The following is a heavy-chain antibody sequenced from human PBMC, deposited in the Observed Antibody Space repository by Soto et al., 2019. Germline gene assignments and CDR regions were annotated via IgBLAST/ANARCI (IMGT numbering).Heavy chain of an antibody. J-gene: IGHJ6*02. D-gene: IGHD5-18*01. Sequence: GGSLRLSCAASGFTFSSYAMSWVRQAPGKGLEWVSAISGSGGSTYYADSVKGRFTISRDNSKNTLYLQMNSLRAEDTAVYYCAKDSRERGCSYGNYYYGMDVWGQGTTVTVSS. CDR3: AKDSRERGCSYGNYYYGMDV. V-gene: IGHV3-23*01. CDR2: ISGSGGST. CDR1: GFTFSSYA.